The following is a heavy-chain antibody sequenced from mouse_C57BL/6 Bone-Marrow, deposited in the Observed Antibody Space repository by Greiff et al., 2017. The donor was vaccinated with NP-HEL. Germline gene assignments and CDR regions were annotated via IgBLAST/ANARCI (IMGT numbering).Heavy chain of an antibody. CDR3: ERREARGYDYLAWFAY. D-gene: IGHD2-4*01. J-gene: IGHJ3*01. CDR1: GYTFTEYT. CDR2: FYPGSGSI. Sequence: QVQLQQSGAELVKPGASVKLSCKASGYTFTEYTIHWVKQRSGQGLEWIGWFYPGSGSIKYNEKFKDKATLTADKSSSTVYMELSRLTSEVCAVYFCERREARGYDYLAWFAYWAQGTLLTVSA. V-gene: IGHV1-62-2*01.